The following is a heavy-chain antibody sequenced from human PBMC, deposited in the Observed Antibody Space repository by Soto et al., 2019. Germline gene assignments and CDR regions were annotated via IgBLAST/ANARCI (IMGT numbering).Heavy chain of an antibody. CDR3: ARLQGDVLLWFGELVAWFDP. D-gene: IGHD3-10*01. Sequence: GASLKISCKGSGSSFTSYWNGWVRQMPGKGLEWMGIIYPGDSATRSSPYFQGQVTSSADKSISTAYLQWSSLKASDTAMYYCARLQGDVLLWFGELVAWFDPWGQGTLVTVSS. J-gene: IGHJ5*02. CDR2: IYPGDSAT. CDR1: GSSFTSYW. V-gene: IGHV5-51*01.